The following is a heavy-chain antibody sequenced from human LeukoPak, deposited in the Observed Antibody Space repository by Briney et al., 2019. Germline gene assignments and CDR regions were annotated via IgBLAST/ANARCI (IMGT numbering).Heavy chain of an antibody. Sequence: GRSLRLSCAASGFTLSSYNMNWVRQAPGKGLEWVSAISSSDTYIYYADSVKGRFTISRDNAKNSLYLQMNSLRAEDTAVYYCAKRGIAAAASFDYWGQGTLVTVSS. CDR1: GFTLSSYN. V-gene: IGHV3-21*01. CDR3: AKRGIAAAASFDY. CDR2: ISSSDTYI. J-gene: IGHJ4*02. D-gene: IGHD6-13*01.